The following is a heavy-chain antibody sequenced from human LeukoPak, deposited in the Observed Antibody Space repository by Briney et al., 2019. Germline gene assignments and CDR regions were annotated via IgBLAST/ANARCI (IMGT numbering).Heavy chain of an antibody. CDR1: GFTFSSYS. CDR3: ASDHPIQLWSFDY. Sequence: GGSLRLSCAASGFTFSSYSMNWVRQAPGKGLEWVSYISSSSSTIYYADSVKGRFTISRDNAKNSLYLQMNSLRAEDTAVYYCASDHPIQLWSFDYWGQGTLVTVSS. J-gene: IGHJ4*02. V-gene: IGHV3-48*01. D-gene: IGHD5-18*01. CDR2: ISSSSSTI.